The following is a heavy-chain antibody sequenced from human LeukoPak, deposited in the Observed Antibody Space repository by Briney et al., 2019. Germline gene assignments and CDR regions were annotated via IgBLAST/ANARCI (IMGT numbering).Heavy chain of an antibody. CDR1: GFTFSSYA. D-gene: IGHD6-13*01. J-gene: IGHJ4*02. Sequence: GESLRLSCAASGFTFSSYAIHWVRQAPGKGLEWVAVISHDGSNKNYADSVKGRFTVSRDNSKNTLYLQMNSLRGEDTAVYYCARAPGSSTSWSYFDFWGQGTLVTVSS. CDR2: ISHDGSNK. CDR3: ARAPGSSTSWSYFDF. V-gene: IGHV3-30-3*01.